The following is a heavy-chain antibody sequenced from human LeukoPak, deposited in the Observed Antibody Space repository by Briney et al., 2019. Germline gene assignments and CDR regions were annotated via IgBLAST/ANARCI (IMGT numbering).Heavy chain of an antibody. D-gene: IGHD3-3*01. CDR3: ARVYLNDFWSGYYGYYYYGMDV. CDR1: GYTLTELS. CDR2: FDPEDGET. V-gene: IGHV1-24*01. J-gene: IGHJ6*02. Sequence: ASVKVSCKVSGYTLTELSMHWVRQAPGKGLEWMGGFDPEDGETIYAQKFQGRVTMTRNTSISTAYMELSSLRSEDTAVYYCARVYLNDFWSGYYGYYYYGMDVWGQGTTVTVSS.